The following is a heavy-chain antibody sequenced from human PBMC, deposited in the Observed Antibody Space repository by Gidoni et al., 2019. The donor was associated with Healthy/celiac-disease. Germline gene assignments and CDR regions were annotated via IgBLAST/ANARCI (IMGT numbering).Heavy chain of an antibody. J-gene: IGHJ4*02. CDR3: ARVVDTAMVLFDY. V-gene: IGHV4-31*02. D-gene: IGHD5-18*01. Sequence: GSTYYNPSLKSRVTISVDTSKNQFSLKLSSVTAADTAVYYCARVVDTAMVLFDYWGQGTLVTVSS. CDR2: GST.